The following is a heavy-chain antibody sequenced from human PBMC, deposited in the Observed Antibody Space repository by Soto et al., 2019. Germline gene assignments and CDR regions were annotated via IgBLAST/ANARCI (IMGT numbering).Heavy chain of an antibody. Sequence: SETLSLTCAVYSGSFSVYYWNWIRQSPGKGLEWIGEINHAGSTNYNPSLKSRVTISVDTSKNQFSLELSSVTAADTAVYFCARDSARGGGFDIWGQGTMVTVSS. CDR2: INHAGST. J-gene: IGHJ3*02. CDR3: ARDSARGGGFDI. V-gene: IGHV4-34*01. D-gene: IGHD3-10*01. CDR1: SGSFSVYY.